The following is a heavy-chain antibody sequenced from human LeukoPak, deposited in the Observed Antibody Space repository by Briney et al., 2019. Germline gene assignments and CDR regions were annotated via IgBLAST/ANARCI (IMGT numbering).Heavy chain of an antibody. CDR3: ARDSVSLLGFDY. Sequence: GGSLRLSCAASGFTFSNAWMSWVRQAPGKGLEWVAVIWYDGSNKYYADSVKGRFTISRDNSKNTLYLQMNSLRAEDTAVYYCARDSVSLLGFDYWGQGTLVTVSS. V-gene: IGHV3-33*08. CDR2: IWYDGSNK. D-gene: IGHD2-8*02. J-gene: IGHJ4*02. CDR1: GFTFSNAW.